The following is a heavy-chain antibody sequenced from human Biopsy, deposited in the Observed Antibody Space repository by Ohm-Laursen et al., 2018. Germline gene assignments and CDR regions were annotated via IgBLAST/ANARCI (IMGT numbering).Heavy chain of an antibody. CDR3: ARGYAGLYEAFDF. Sequence: TLSLTCTVSGASVSSGSYDWSWIRQPPGKGLEWIGNIYNDVSTKYNPSLRSRVTISADKSVNQFSLKLRSVTAADTAVYYCARGYAGLYEAFDFWGQGTVVTVAP. CDR2: IYNDVST. D-gene: IGHD5-18*01. V-gene: IGHV4-61*01. CDR1: GASVSSGSYD. J-gene: IGHJ3*01.